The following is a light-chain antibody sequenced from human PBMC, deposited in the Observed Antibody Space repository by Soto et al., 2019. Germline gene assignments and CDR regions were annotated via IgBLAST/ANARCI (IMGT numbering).Light chain of an antibody. J-gene: IGKJ5*01. CDR1: QSISSW. CDR3: KQYNSYSIT. V-gene: IGKV1-5*03. Sequence: DIQMTQSPSTLSASVGDRVTITCRASQSISSWLAWYQQKPGKAPKLLIYKASSLERGVPSRFSGSGSGTEFTLTIRSLQPDDFATYYCKQYNSYSITFGQGTRLEIK. CDR2: KAS.